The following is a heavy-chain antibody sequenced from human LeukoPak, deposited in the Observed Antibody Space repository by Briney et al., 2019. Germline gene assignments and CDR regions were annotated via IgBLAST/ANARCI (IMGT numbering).Heavy chain of an antibody. J-gene: IGHJ4*02. CDR2: IYPGDSDT. Sequence: PGESLKISCKGSGYSFTTFWIGWVRQMPGKGLEWMGIIYPGDSDTRYSPSFQGQVTISVDKSISTAYVQWSSLKASGTAMYYCARRKSYRSGWDYWGQGTLVTVSS. V-gene: IGHV5-51*01. CDR1: GYSFTTFW. D-gene: IGHD6-19*01. CDR3: ARRKSYRSGWDY.